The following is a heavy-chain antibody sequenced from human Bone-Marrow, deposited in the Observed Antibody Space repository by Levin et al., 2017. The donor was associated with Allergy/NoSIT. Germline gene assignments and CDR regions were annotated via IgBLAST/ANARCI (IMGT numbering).Heavy chain of an antibody. J-gene: IGHJ5*02. D-gene: IGHD3-10*01. V-gene: IGHV3-30-3*01. CDR1: GFTFSSYA. CDR2: ISYDGSNK. CDR3: ARGLKDYYGSGSYRNHYPVGSWFDP. Sequence: PGGSLRLSCAASGFTFSSYAMHWVRQAPGKGLEWVAVISYDGSNKYYADSVKGRFTISRDNSKNTLYLQMNSLRAEDTAVYYCARGLKDYYGSGSYRNHYPVGSWFDPWGQGTLVTVSS.